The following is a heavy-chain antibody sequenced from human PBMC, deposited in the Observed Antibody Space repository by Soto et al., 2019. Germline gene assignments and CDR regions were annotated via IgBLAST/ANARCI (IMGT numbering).Heavy chain of an antibody. CDR2: ISGDGTRT. Sequence: GGGVGLSCASAGGNFYNYAMTWVREAPGKGLEWVSGISGDGTRTYYGDSLKGRFTISRDNSKNTVFLQMNSLRAEDTALYYCVKDLRPNRGWFGPWGQGTRVTVSS. D-gene: IGHD3-3*01. V-gene: IGHV3-23*01. CDR1: GGNFYNYA. CDR3: VKDLRPNRGWFGP. J-gene: IGHJ5*02.